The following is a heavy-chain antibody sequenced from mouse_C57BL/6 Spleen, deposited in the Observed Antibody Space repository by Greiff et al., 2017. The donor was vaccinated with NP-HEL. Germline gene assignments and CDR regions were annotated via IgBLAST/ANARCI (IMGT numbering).Heavy chain of an antibody. V-gene: IGHV14-4*01. Sequence: EVQLQQSGAELVRPGASVKLSCTASGFNIKDDYMHWVKQRPEQGLEWIGWIDPENGDTEYASKFQGKATITADTSSNTAYLQLSSLTSEDTAVYYCTTKDYDEDYNAMDYWGQGTSVTVSS. CDR1: GFNIKDDY. D-gene: IGHD2-4*01. CDR2: IDPENGDT. CDR3: TTKDYDEDYNAMDY. J-gene: IGHJ4*01.